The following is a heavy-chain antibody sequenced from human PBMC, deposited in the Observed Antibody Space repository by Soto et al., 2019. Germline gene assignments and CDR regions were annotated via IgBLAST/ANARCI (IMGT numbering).Heavy chain of an antibody. D-gene: IGHD4-17*01. CDR2: IYYSGST. Sequence: SETLCLNGSVSGGSISTGGDYGSWIRQHPGKGLEWIGYIYYSGSTYYNPSLKSRVTISVDTSKNQFSLKLSSVTAADTAVYYCAREDYPVRHYDYSGQCTLALVSA. CDR3: AREDYPVRHYDY. V-gene: IGHV4-31*03. J-gene: IGHJ4*02. CDR1: GGSISTGGDY.